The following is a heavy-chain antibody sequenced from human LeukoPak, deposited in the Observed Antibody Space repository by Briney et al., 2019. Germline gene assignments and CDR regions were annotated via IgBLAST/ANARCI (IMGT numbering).Heavy chain of an antibody. J-gene: IGHJ4*02. Sequence: ASETLSLTCAVSGGSISSSNWWSWVRQPPGKGLEWIGEINHSGSTNYNPSLKSRVTISVDTSKNQFSLKMSSVTAADTAVYYCARQGGYSSSPDFWGQGTLVTVSS. CDR3: ARQGGYSSSPDF. CDR2: INHSGST. D-gene: IGHD6-13*01. CDR1: GGSISSSNW. V-gene: IGHV4-4*02.